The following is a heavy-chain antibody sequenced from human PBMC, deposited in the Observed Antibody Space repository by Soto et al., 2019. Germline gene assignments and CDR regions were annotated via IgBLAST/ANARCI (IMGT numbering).Heavy chain of an antibody. J-gene: IGHJ5*02. V-gene: IGHV4-30-2*01. CDR2: IYHSGST. D-gene: IGHD6-13*01. CDR1: GGSISSGGYS. Sequence: SETLSLTCAVSGGSISSGGYSWSWIRQPPGKGLEWIGYIYHSGSTYYNPSLKSRVTISVDRSKNQFSLKLSSVTAADTAVYYCAREGSSSFRFDPWGQGTLVTVSS. CDR3: AREGSSSFRFDP.